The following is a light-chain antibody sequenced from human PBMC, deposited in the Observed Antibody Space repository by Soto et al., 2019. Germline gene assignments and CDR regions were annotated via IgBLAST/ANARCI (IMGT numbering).Light chain of an antibody. CDR2: GAS. Sequence: IVLTQFPGTLSLSPGERATLSCRASQSVSSSYLAWYQQRPGQAPRLLIYGASSRATGIPDRCSGSGSGTDFTLTISRLEPEDFAVYYCQQYGSSPTWTFGQGTKVDMK. CDR1: QSVSSSY. V-gene: IGKV3-20*01. J-gene: IGKJ1*01. CDR3: QQYGSSPTWT.